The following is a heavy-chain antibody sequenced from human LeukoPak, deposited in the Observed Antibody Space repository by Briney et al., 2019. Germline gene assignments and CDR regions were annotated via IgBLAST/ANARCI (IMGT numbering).Heavy chain of an antibody. Sequence: GGSLRLSCAASGFTFSIYAMSWVRQAPGKGLEWVSAISGSGGSTYYADSVKGRFTISRDNSKNTLYLQMNSLRAEDTAVYYCAKGGRGSYRYDYFDYWGQGTLVTVSS. D-gene: IGHD3-16*02. V-gene: IGHV3-23*01. CDR2: ISGSGGST. CDR3: AKGGRGSYRYDYFDY. CDR1: GFTFSIYA. J-gene: IGHJ4*02.